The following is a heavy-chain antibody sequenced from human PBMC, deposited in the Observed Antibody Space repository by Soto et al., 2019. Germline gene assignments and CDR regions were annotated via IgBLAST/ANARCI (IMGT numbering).Heavy chain of an antibody. J-gene: IGHJ6*02. Sequence: SETLSLTCTVSGFYISSGDYYWSWIRQPPGKGLEWIGYIYYSGSTYYNPSLKSRVTISVDTSKNQFSLKLSSVTAADTAVYYCARQKGYSSSSGYYYYYYGMDVWGQGTTVTVFS. CDR1: GFYISSGDYY. CDR2: IYYSGST. V-gene: IGHV4-30-4*01. D-gene: IGHD6-6*01. CDR3: ARQKGYSSSSGYYYYYYGMDV.